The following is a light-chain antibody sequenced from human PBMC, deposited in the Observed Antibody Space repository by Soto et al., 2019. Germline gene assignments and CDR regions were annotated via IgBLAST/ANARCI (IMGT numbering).Light chain of an antibody. CDR3: QQYGSSPPT. CDR2: DAS. CDR1: QSVSSSY. J-gene: IGKJ1*01. V-gene: IGKV3-20*01. Sequence: ETVLTQSPGTLSLSPGERASLSCRASQSVSSSYLAWYQQIPGQAPRLLINDASRRATGIPDRFSGSGSGTDFTLTISRLEPEDFAVYYCQQYGSSPPTFGQGTKVDIK.